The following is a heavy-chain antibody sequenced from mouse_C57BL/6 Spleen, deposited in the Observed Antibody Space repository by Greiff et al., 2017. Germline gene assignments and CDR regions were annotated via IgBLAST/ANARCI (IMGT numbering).Heavy chain of an antibody. CDR3: ARGGYDYDVGAMDY. CDR2: INPGSGGT. D-gene: IGHD2-4*01. Sequence: QVQLQQSGAELVRPGTSVKVSCKASGYAFTNYLIEWVKQRPGQGLEWIGVINPGSGGTNYNEKFKGKATLTADKSSSTAYMQLSSLTSEDSAVYFCARGGYDYDVGAMDYWGQGTSVTVSS. CDR1: GYAFTNYL. V-gene: IGHV1-54*01. J-gene: IGHJ4*01.